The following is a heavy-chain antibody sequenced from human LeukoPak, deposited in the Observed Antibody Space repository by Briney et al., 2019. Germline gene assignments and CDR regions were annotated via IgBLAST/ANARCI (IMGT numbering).Heavy chain of an antibody. D-gene: IGHD3-22*01. CDR2: IKQDGSEK. CDR1: GFTFSNYW. J-gene: IGHJ4*02. CDR3: ARGRQVYYDSSGCNY. Sequence: PGEALNISWEASGFTFSNYWMSLVRQAPGQGLEWVANIKQDGSEKYYVDYVKGRFNIYRDNAKNSLYLQMHSLRAEDTAVYYCARGRQVYYDSSGCNYWGQGTLVTVSS. V-gene: IGHV3-7*04.